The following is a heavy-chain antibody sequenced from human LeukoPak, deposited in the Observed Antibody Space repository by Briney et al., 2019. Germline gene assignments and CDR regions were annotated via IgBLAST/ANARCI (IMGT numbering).Heavy chain of an antibody. CDR1: GFTFSSYE. Sequence: GGSLRLSCAASGFTFSSYEMNWVRQAPGKGLEWVSYISSSGSTIYYADSVKGRFTISRDNSKNTLYLQMNSLRAEDTAVYYCARGQDTAMDRWGQGTLVTVSS. CDR2: ISSSGSTI. D-gene: IGHD5-18*01. J-gene: IGHJ4*02. V-gene: IGHV3-48*03. CDR3: ARGQDTAMDR.